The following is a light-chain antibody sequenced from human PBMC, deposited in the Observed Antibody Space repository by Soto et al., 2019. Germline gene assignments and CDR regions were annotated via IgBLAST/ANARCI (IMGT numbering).Light chain of an antibody. J-gene: IGKJ3*01. V-gene: IGKV1-27*01. CDR3: QKYNSSAVA. Sequence: DIQMTQSPSSLSASVGDRVTITCRASQGIGNYLAWYQQKPGKVPKLLIYAASTLQSGVPSRFNGSGSGTDFTLTISSLQPEDIASYDCQKYNSSAVAFGPRNKVDIK. CDR2: AAS. CDR1: QGIGNY.